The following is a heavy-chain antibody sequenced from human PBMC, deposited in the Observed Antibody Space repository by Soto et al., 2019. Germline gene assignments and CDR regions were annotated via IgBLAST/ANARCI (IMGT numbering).Heavy chain of an antibody. D-gene: IGHD3-3*01. V-gene: IGHV3-30-3*01. CDR1: GFTFSSYA. Sequence: QVQLVESGGGVVQPGRSLRLSCAASGFTFSSYAMHWVRQAAGKGLEWVAVISYDGSNKYYADSVKGRFTISRDNSKNTLYLQMNSLRAEDTAVYYCARDLENTMGLWGRGTLVTVSS. CDR2: ISYDGSNK. CDR3: ARDLENTMGL. J-gene: IGHJ2*01.